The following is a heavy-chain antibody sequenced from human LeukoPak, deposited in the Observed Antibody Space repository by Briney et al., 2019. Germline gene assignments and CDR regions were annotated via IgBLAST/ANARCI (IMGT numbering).Heavy chain of an antibody. J-gene: IGHJ5*02. Sequence: PSETLSLTCAVYGGSFSGYYWSWIRQPPGKGLEWIGEINHSGSTNYNPSLKSRVTISVDTSKNQFSLKLSSVTAADTAVYYCAKETPPPPYAGHLRGRRFSAWFDPWGQGTLVTVSS. V-gene: IGHV4-34*01. CDR2: INHSGST. CDR1: GGSFSGYY. CDR3: AKETPPPPYAGHLRGRRFSAWFDP. D-gene: IGHD2-2*01.